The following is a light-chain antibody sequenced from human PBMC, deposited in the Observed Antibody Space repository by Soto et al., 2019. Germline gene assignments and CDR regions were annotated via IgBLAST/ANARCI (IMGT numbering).Light chain of an antibody. CDR2: QDR. CDR3: QAWDSSTAHVV. CDR1: KLGDKY. J-gene: IGLJ2*01. V-gene: IGLV3-1*01. Sequence: SYELTQPPSVSVSPGQTASITCSGDKLGDKYAPWYQQKPGQSPVVVIYQDRKRPSGIPERFSGSNSGNTATLTISGTQAVDEADYYCQAWDSSTAHVVFGGGTKVTVL.